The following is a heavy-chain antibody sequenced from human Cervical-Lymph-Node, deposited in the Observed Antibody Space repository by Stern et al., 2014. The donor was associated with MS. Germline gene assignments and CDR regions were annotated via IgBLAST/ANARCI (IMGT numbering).Heavy chain of an antibody. CDR1: GGIFSSHT. CDR2: IIPMFGPP. CDR3: ATRACSDDCYRMRYHGMDD. D-gene: IGHD2-21*02. V-gene: IGHV1-69*01. J-gene: IGHJ6*02. Sequence: VQLLQSGSEVKKPGSSVNVSCKASGGIFSSHTISWVRQAPGQGLEWMGGIIPMFGPPKYAARFQGRVTLAADESTSTASMALNSMRSDDTAVYYWATRACSDDCYRMRYHGMDDWGQGTTVTVS.